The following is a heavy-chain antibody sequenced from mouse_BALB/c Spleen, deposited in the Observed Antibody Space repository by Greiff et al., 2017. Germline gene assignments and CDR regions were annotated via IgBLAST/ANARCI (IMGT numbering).Heavy chain of an antibody. Sequence: EVHLVESGGGLVQPGGSLRLSCATSGFTFTDYYMSWVRQPPGKALEWLGFIRNKANGYTTEYSASVKGRFTISRDNSQSILYLQMNTLRAEDSATYYCARDPFDYWGQGTTLTVSS. CDR3: ARDPFDY. V-gene: IGHV7-3*02. J-gene: IGHJ2*01. CDR1: GFTFTDYY. CDR2: IRNKANGYTT.